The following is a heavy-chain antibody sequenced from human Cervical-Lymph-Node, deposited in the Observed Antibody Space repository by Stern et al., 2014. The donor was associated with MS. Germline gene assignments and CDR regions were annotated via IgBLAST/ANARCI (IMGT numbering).Heavy chain of an antibody. CDR2: IFPVFGTP. D-gene: IGHD6-13*01. CDR3: ALSSETSDRWYSLGYDL. Sequence: QVQLVQSGAGVTKPGSSVKVSCKASGGTFSKFPSSWVRQAPGQVLEWMGGIFPVFGTPTYAQEFRGRVTITADVSTSTVYMELSSLRSDDTAVYYCALSSETSDRWYSLGYDLWGQGTLVTVSS. CDR1: GGTFSKFP. V-gene: IGHV1-69*01. J-gene: IGHJ5*02.